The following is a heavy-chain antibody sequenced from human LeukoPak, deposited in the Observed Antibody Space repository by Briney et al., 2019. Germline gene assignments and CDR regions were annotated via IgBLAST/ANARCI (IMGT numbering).Heavy chain of an antibody. J-gene: IGHJ4*02. D-gene: IGHD3-3*01. CDR1: GFTFSRYE. CDR3: ARSLFPFFDY. CDR2: ISSSGSSI. V-gene: IGHV3-48*03. Sequence: GGSLRLSCAASGFTFSRYEMNWVRQAPGKGLEWVSYISSSGSSIYYADPVKGRFTISRGNAKNLLFLQMNSLRAEDTAIYHCARSLFPFFDYWGQGSLVTVSS.